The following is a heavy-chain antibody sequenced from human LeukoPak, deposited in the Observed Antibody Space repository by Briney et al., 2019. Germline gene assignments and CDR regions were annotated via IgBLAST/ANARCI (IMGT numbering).Heavy chain of an antibody. V-gene: IGHV4-59*01. D-gene: IGHD2-8*01. CDR2: IYYSGST. CDR3: ARFTNDWFDP. Sequence: SETLSLTCTVSGGSISSYYWSWIRQPPRKGLEWIGYIYYSGSTNYNPSLKSRVTISVDTSKNQFSLKLSSVTAADTAVYYCARFTNDWFDPWGQGTLVTVSS. J-gene: IGHJ5*02. CDR1: GGSISSYY.